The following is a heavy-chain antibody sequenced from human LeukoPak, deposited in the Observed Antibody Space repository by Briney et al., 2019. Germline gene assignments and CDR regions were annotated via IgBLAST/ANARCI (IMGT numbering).Heavy chain of an antibody. Sequence: KPSETLSLTCTVSGGSISSHYWSWIRQPAGKGLEWIGRIYTSGSTNYNPSLKTRVTMSADTSKNQFSLRLTSVTAADTAVYHFARYYGSGVDAFDIRGQGTMVTVSS. CDR2: IYTSGST. CDR3: ARYYGSGVDAFDI. D-gene: IGHD3-10*01. CDR1: GGSISSHY. J-gene: IGHJ3*02. V-gene: IGHV4-4*07.